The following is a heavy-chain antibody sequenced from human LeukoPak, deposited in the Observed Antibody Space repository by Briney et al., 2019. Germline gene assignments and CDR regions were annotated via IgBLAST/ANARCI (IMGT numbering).Heavy chain of an antibody. Sequence: GGSLRLSCAASGFTFSSYAMSWVRQAPGKGLEWVSAISGSGGSTYYADSVKGRFTISRDNPKNTLYLQMNNLRAEDTAVYYCARGGGYYAIDYWGQGTLVTVSS. J-gene: IGHJ4*02. CDR3: ARGGGYYAIDY. V-gene: IGHV3-23*01. CDR2: ISGSGGST. D-gene: IGHD1-26*01. CDR1: GFTFSSYA.